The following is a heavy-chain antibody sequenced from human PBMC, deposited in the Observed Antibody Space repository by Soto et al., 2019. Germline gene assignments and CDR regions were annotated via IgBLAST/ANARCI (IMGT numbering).Heavy chain of an antibody. CDR1: GDSISSGNKY. Sequence: SDTLSLTXTVSGDSISSGNKYWSWIRQPPGKGLEWIGYIFSSGTTYYNPSLKSRLTMSLDASQNQFSLKLNSLTDADTAVYFCARVPSPFDYYYAMDVWGQGTTVTVSS. J-gene: IGHJ6*02. D-gene: IGHD3-16*01. CDR3: ARVPSPFDYYYAMDV. V-gene: IGHV4-30-4*02. CDR2: IFSSGTT.